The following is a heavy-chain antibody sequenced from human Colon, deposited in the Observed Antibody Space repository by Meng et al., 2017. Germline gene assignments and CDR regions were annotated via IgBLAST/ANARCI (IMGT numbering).Heavy chain of an antibody. Sequence: QGPLQESGPGLVPPSQTLPLRCPVSGDSITRGGYHWSWVRQRPGRGLEWVGHIYYGGSAFYNPALRSRLTMSTDRSANQFSLRVTSVTAADTATYFCARGLKGSLEFWGQGALVTVSS. D-gene: IGHD3-10*01. V-gene: IGHV4-31*03. J-gene: IGHJ4*02. CDR2: IYYGGSA. CDR1: GDSITRGGYH. CDR3: ARGLKGSLEF.